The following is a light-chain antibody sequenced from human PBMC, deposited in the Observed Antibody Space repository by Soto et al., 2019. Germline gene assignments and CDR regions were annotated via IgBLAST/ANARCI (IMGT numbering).Light chain of an antibody. CDR2: GAS. Sequence: EIVLTQSPDTLSLSPGERATLSCRASQSVTSNYLAWYQQKPGQSPRLLIYGASSRPAGIPDRFSGGGSGTEFTLTISRLEPEDFAVYYCQQYGSSPRFGQGTTVEIK. CDR1: QSVTSNY. V-gene: IGKV3-20*01. CDR3: QQYGSSPR. J-gene: IGKJ1*01.